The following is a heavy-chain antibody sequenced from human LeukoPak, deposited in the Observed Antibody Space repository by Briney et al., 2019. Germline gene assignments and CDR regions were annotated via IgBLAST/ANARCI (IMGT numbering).Heavy chain of an antibody. CDR3: ARVFWPYDSSGYRFDY. Sequence: KPSETLSLTCAVYGGSFSGYYWSWIRQPPGKGLEWIGEINHSGSTNYNPSLKSRVTISVDTSKNQFSLKLSSVTAADTAVYYCARVFWPYDSSGYRFDYWGQGTLVTVSS. CDR1: GGSFSGYY. CDR2: INHSGST. D-gene: IGHD3-22*01. J-gene: IGHJ4*02. V-gene: IGHV4-34*01.